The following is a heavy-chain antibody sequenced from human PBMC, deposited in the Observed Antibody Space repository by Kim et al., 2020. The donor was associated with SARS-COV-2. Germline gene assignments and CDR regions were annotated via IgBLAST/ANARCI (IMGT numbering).Heavy chain of an antibody. CDR2: ISWNSGSI. CDR3: AKDIGSSGWCLDY. V-gene: IGHV3-9*01. Sequence: GGSLRLSCAASGFTFDDYAMHWVRQAPGKGLEWVSGISWNSGSIGYADSVKGRFTISRDNAKNSLYLQMNSLRAEDTALYYCAKDIGSSGWCLDYWGQGT. D-gene: IGHD6-19*01. J-gene: IGHJ4*02. CDR1: GFTFDDYA.